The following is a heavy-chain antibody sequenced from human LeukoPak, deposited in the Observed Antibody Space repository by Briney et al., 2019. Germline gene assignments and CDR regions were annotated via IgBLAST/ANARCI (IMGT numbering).Heavy chain of an antibody. CDR1: GGSFSGYY. CDR3: ARGLAVAGTGFDY. D-gene: IGHD6-19*01. V-gene: IGHV3-66*01. CDR2: IYSGGST. Sequence: ETLSLTCAVYGGSFSGYYWSWVRQAPGKGLEWVSIIYSGGSTYYADSVKGRFTISRDNSKKTLYLQMNSLRAEDTAVYYCARGLAVAGTGFDYWGQGTLVTVSS. J-gene: IGHJ4*02.